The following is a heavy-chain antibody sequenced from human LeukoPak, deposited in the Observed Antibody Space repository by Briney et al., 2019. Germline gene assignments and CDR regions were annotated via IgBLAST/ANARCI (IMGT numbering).Heavy chain of an antibody. V-gene: IGHV3-33*06. J-gene: IGHJ4*02. CDR3: AKDSGRRRYFDY. Sequence: GRSLRLSCAASGFTFSSYGMHWVRHAPGKGLEWVAVIWYDGSNKYYADSVKGRFTISRDNSKNTLYLQMNSLGAEDTAVYHCAKDSGRRRYFDYSGQGSLVTVSS. CDR1: GFTFSSYG. CDR2: IWYDGSNK.